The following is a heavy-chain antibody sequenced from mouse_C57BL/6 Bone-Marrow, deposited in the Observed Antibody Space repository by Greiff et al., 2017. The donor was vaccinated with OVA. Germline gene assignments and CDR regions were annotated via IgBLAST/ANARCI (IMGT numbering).Heavy chain of an antibody. J-gene: IGHJ1*03. CDR3: ARSYGSRSYWYFDV. CDR2: IYPGDGDT. CDR1: GYAFSSSW. D-gene: IGHD1-1*01. V-gene: IGHV1-82*01. Sequence: QVQLKQSGPELVKPGASVKISCTASGYAFSSSWMNWVKQRPGKGLEWIGRIYPGDGDTNYNGKFKGKATLTADKSSSTAYMQLSSLTSEDSAVYVCARSYGSRSYWYFDVWGTGTTVTVSS.